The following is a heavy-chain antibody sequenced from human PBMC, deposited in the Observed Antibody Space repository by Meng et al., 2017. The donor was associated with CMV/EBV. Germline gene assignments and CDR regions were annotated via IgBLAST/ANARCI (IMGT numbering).Heavy chain of an antibody. D-gene: IGHD2-2*01. V-gene: IGHV4-39*07. CDR3: ARGGPGIVVVPAASDY. J-gene: IGHJ4*02. CDR2: IYYSGST. CDR1: GGSISSSSYY. Sequence: GSLRLSCTVSGGSISSSSYYWGWIRQPPGKGLEWIGSIYYSGSTYYNPSLKSRVTISVDTSKNQFSLKLSSVTAADTAVYYCARGGPGIVVVPAASDYWGQGTLVTVSS.